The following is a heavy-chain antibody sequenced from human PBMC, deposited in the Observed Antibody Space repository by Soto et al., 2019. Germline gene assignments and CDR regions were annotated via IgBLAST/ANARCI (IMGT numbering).Heavy chain of an antibody. CDR3: RDGTYCGDDCFYF. Sequence: PSETLSLTCAVSGGSFSGYSWSWIRQPPGKGLEWIGQITLSGDTNYSPSLKSRLSLSGDPSKNQFSLSLTSVTAADSAVYCTRDGTYCGDDCFYFWGPGPLVTVSS. D-gene: IGHD2-21*01. CDR2: ITLSGDT. V-gene: IGHV4-34*01. J-gene: IGHJ4*02. CDR1: GGSFSGYS.